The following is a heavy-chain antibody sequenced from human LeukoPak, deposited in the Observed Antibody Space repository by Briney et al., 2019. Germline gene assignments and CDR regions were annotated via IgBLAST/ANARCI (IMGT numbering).Heavy chain of an antibody. Sequence: ASVKVSCKASGYTFTSYGISWVRQAPGQGLEWMGWISAYNGNTNYAQKLQGRVTMTTDTSTSTAYMELRSLGSDDTAVYYCARDRRGGYSGYDYGYWGQGTLVTVSS. CDR2: ISAYNGNT. D-gene: IGHD5-12*01. CDR1: GYTFTSYG. CDR3: ARDRRGGYSGYDYGY. V-gene: IGHV1-18*01. J-gene: IGHJ4*02.